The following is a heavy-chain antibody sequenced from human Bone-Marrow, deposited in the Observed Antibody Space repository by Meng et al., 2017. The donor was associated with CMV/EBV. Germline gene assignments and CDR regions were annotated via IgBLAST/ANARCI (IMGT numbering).Heavy chain of an antibody. CDR1: TFSSYA. CDR3: ARGYYGSGSESVDPDYFDY. J-gene: IGHJ4*02. CDR2: IIPIFGTA. Sequence: TFSSYAISWVRQATGQGLEWMGGIIPIFGTANYAQKFQGRVTITTDESTSTAYMELSSLRSEDTAVYYCARGYYGSGSESVDPDYFDYWGQGTLVTVSS. D-gene: IGHD3-10*01. V-gene: IGHV1-69*05.